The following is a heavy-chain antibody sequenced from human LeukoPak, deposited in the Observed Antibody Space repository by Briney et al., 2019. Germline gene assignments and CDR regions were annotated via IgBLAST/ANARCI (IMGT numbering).Heavy chain of an antibody. CDR3: ARHRGAYCSDGSCYSSYYFDS. CDR1: GDSISSYY. D-gene: IGHD2-15*01. Sequence: PWETLSLTCTVSGDSISSYYWNWIRQPPGKGLEWIGYIYYSGSTNYNPSLKSRLTISLDTSKKQFSLKLSSVTAADTAVYYCARHRGAYCSDGSCYSSYYFDSWGQGTLVTVSS. CDR2: IYYSGST. J-gene: IGHJ4*02. V-gene: IGHV4-59*08.